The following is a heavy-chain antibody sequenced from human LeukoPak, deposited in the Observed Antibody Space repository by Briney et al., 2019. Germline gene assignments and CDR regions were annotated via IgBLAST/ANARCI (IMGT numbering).Heavy chain of an antibody. CDR3: ARVLRHFDWLFRQSYFDY. CDR1: GYTFTGYY. CDR2: INPNSGGT. V-gene: IGHV1-2*06. J-gene: IGHJ4*02. D-gene: IGHD3-9*01. Sequence: ASVKVSCKASGYTFTGYYMHWVRQAPGQGLEWMGRINPNSGGTNYAQKFQGRVTMTRDTSISTAYMELSRLRSDDTAVYYCARVLRHFDWLFRQSYFDYWGQGTLVTVS.